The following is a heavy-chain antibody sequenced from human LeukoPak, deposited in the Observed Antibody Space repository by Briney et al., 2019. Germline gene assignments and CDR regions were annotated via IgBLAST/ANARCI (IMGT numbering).Heavy chain of an antibody. J-gene: IGHJ4*02. Sequence: PGRSLRLSCAASEFTFSSYGMYWVRQAPGKGLEWVSSVSGSGGYTYYAGPVKGRFTISRDSSKNTLYLQMNSLRAEDTAIYYCAKDRPNYYDSSGHYYRRDGDYWGQGTLVTVSS. CDR1: EFTFSSYG. CDR3: AKDRPNYYDSSGHYYRRDGDY. D-gene: IGHD3-22*01. V-gene: IGHV3-23*01. CDR2: VSGSGGYT.